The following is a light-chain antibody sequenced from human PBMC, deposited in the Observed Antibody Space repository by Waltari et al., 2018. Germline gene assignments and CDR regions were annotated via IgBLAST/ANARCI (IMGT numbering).Light chain of an antibody. CDR2: AAS. J-gene: IGKJ4*01. CDR1: RAISNT. CDR3: QQHKSYPLT. V-gene: IGKV1-16*01. Sequence: DIQMTQSPSSLSASVGDKVTITCRASRAISNTLAWFQQKPGKPPNLLIYAASNLQSGVPSRFSGSGSGTDFTLTIISLQPEDFAVYYCQQHKSYPLTFGGGTKVEIK.